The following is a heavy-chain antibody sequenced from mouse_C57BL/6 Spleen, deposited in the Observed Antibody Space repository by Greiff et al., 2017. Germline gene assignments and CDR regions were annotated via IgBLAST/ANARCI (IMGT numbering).Heavy chain of an antibody. Sequence: QVQLQQPGAELVKPGASVKLSCKASGYTFTSYWMQWVKQRPGQGLEWIGEIDTSDSYTNYNQKFKGKATLTVDTSYSTAYMQLSSLTSEDSSVYYCARDGTTWFAYWGQGTLVTVSA. J-gene: IGHJ3*01. D-gene: IGHD4-1*01. CDR1: GYTFTSYW. CDR2: IDTSDSYT. V-gene: IGHV1-50*01. CDR3: ARDGTTWFAY.